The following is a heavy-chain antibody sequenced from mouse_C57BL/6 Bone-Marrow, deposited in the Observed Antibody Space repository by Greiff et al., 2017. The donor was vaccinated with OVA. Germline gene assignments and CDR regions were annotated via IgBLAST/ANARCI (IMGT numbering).Heavy chain of an antibody. CDR1: GYSITSGYY. D-gene: IGHD2-4*01. Sequence: EVQVVESGPGLVKPSQSLSLTCSVTGYSITSGYYWNWIRQFPGNKLEWMGYISYDGSNNYNPSLKNRIPITRDTSKNQFFLKLNSVTTEDTATYYGARGLYDYDGFAYWGQGTLVTVSA. CDR2: ISYDGSN. V-gene: IGHV3-6*01. CDR3: ARGLYDYDGFAY. J-gene: IGHJ3*01.